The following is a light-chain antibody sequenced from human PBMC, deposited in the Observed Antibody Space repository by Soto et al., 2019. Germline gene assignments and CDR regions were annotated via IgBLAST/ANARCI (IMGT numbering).Light chain of an antibody. CDR1: QSIGNY. CDR2: ATS. CDR3: QQYGRSPFT. J-gene: IGKJ3*01. V-gene: IGKV3-20*01. Sequence: EVVMTQSPATLSVSPGEGATLSCRASQSIGNYLAWYQQKPGQAPRLLIYATSNRATGIPARFSGSGSGTDFTLTISRLEPEDFAVYYCQQYGRSPFTFGPGTKVDIK.